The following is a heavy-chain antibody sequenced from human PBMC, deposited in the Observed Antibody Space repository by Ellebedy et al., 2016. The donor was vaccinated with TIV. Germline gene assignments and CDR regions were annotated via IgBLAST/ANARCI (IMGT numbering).Heavy chain of an antibody. D-gene: IGHD6-19*01. CDR3: VRDDSAGWYAFDY. J-gene: IGHJ4*02. CDR1: GFTFSRYW. CDR2: IKGDGSFT. Sequence: GESLKISXAASGFTFSRYWMHWVRQAPGKGLVWVSRIKGDGSFTNYADSVKGRFTISRDNAKNTLFLQMNSLRDEDTAIYYCVRDDSAGWYAFDYWGQGALVTVSS. V-gene: IGHV3-74*01.